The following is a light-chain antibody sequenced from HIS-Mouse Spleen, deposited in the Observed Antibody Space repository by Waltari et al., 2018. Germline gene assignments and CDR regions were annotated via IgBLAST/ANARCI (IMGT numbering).Light chain of an antibody. CDR1: RSNTGSNT. CDR2: SNN. CDR3: AAWDDSLNGPV. Sequence: QSVLTQPPSASGTPGQRVTIPCPGTRSNTGSNTSNWYQQPPGPAPQLLIYSNNPRPSGVPDRFSGSKSGTSASLAISGLQSEDEADYYCAAWDDSLNGPVFGGGTKLTVL. V-gene: IGLV1-44*01. J-gene: IGLJ3*02.